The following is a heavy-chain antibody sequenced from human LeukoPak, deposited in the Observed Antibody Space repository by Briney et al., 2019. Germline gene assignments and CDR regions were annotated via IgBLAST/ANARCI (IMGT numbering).Heavy chain of an antibody. Sequence: GGSLRLSCGASGFTFSALGVHWVRQASGKGLEWVGRIAGKADNYVTLYAASVKGRFIISRDDSQNTAYLQMTSLKTEDTAVYYCTSHAFCGGDCYSNWGQGTLVTVSS. D-gene: IGHD2-21*02. V-gene: IGHV3-73*01. J-gene: IGHJ4*02. CDR1: GFTFSALG. CDR2: IAGKADNYVT. CDR3: TSHAFCGGDCYSN.